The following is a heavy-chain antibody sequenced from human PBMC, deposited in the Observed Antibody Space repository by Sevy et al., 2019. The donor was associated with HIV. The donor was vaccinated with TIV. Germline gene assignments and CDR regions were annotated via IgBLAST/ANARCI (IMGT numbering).Heavy chain of an antibody. CDR1: GGTFSSYA. Sequence: ASVKVSCKASGGTFSSYAISWVRQAPGQGLEWVGGITGMFGTANYAQKFQGRVTITADELTSTGYMELSGLRSEDTAVYYCASGLYYYESSFDYWGEGTLVTVSS. CDR2: ITGMFGTA. D-gene: IGHD3-22*01. CDR3: ASGLYYYESSFDY. J-gene: IGHJ4*02. V-gene: IGHV1-69*13.